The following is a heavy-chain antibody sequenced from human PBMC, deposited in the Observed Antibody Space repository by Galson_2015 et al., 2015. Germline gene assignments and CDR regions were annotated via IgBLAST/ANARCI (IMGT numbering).Heavy chain of an antibody. D-gene: IGHD6-13*01. J-gene: IGHJ4*02. CDR2: IWYDGSNK. V-gene: IGHV3-33*01. Sequence: SLRLSCAASGFTFSSYGMHWVRQAPGKGLEWVAVIWYDGSNKYYTDSVKGRFTISRDNSKKTLYLQMNSLSAEDTAVYYCERDESMSSAGTDYWGQGTLVTVSS. CDR1: GFTFSSYG. CDR3: ERDESMSSAGTDY.